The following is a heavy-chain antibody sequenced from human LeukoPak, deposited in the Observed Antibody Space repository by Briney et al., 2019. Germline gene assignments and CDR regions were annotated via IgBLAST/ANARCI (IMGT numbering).Heavy chain of an antibody. CDR3: ARDHGLLGYYYGMDV. CDR1: GGTFSSYA. Sequence: ASVKVSCKASGGTFSSYAISWVRQAPGQGLEWMGRIIPIFGIANYAQKFQGRVTITADKSTSTAYMELSSLGSEDTAVYYCARDHGLLGYYYGMDVWGQGTTVTVSS. D-gene: IGHD2-15*01. V-gene: IGHV1-69*04. J-gene: IGHJ6*02. CDR2: IIPIFGIA.